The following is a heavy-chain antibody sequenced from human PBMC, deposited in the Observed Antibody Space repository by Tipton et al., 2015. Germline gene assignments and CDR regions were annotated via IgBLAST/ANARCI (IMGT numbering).Heavy chain of an antibody. CDR1: GGSVSSGSYY. D-gene: IGHD5-24*01. V-gene: IGHV4-61*01. CDR3: ARDLEHGMDV. J-gene: IGHJ6*02. Sequence: TLSLTCTVSGGSVSSGSYYWSWIRQPPGKGLEWIGYISYTETSHYNASLKSRVTISIDTSKNQFSLKLSSVTAADTAVYYCARDLEHGMDVWGQGTTVTVSS. CDR2: ISYTETS.